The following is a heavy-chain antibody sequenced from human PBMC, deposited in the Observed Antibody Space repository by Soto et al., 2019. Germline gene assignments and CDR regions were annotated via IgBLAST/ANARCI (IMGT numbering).Heavy chain of an antibody. CDR2: ISSSGSTI. CDR3: ARVVLTGYRDYYYYMDV. D-gene: IGHD3-9*01. V-gene: IGHV3-11*01. Sequence: GGSLRLSCAASGFTFSDYYMSWIRQAPGKGLEWVSYISSSGSTIYYADSVKGRFTISRDNAKNSLYLQMNSLRAEDTAVYYCARVVLTGYRDYYYYMDVWGKGTTVTVSS. J-gene: IGHJ6*03. CDR1: GFTFSDYY.